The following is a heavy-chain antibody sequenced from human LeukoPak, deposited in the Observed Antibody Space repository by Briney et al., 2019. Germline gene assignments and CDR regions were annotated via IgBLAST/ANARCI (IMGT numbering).Heavy chain of an antibody. CDR1: GGSFSGYY. V-gene: IGHV4-34*01. CDR3: ARGGHYYYGSGSYRFDP. Sequence: SETLSLTCAVYGGSFSGYYWSWIRQPPGKGLEWIGEINHSGSTNYNPSLKSRVTISVDTSKNQFSLKLSSVTAADTAVYYCARGGHYYYGSGSYRFDPWGQGTLVTVSS. D-gene: IGHD3-10*01. J-gene: IGHJ5*02. CDR2: INHSGST.